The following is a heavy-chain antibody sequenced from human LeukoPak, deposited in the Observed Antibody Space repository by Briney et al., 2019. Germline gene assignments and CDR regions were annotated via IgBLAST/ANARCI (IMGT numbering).Heavy chain of an antibody. CDR3: ARVADYDFLSGYYSPFDH. J-gene: IGHJ4*02. CDR2: IGQDGSVK. CDR1: GFRFTSYW. Sequence: GGSLRLSCAASGFRFTSYWMTWVRQAPGKGLEWVGNIGQDGSVKNYADSVRGRFTISRDNAKRSLYLQMNNLRAEDTGVYYCARVADYDFLSGYYSPFDHWGQGVLVIVSS. V-gene: IGHV3-7*01. D-gene: IGHD3-3*01.